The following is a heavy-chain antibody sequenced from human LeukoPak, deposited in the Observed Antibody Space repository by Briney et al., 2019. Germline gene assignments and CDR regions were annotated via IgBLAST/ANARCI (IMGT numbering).Heavy chain of an antibody. D-gene: IGHD3-22*01. CDR3: AKLIPGQDDDSGTDS. CDR1: GFTFSSYA. J-gene: IGHJ4*02. CDR2: ISGSAGST. Sequence: GGSLRLSCEASGFTFSSYALSWVRQAPGKGLEWVSTISGSAGSTYYADSVKGRFTISRDNSKNTLYLQMNSLRAEDTAVYHCAKLIPGQDDDSGTDSWGQGTLVTVSS. V-gene: IGHV3-23*01.